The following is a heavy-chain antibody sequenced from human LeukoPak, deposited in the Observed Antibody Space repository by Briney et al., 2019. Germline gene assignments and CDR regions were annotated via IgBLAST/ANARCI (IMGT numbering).Heavy chain of an antibody. CDR3: ARQPPLRFNGAYYYYYGMDV. J-gene: IGHJ6*02. Sequence: SETLSLTCTVSGGSISSGGYYWGWIRQPPGKGLEWIGSIYYSGSTYYNPSLKSRVTISVDTSKNQFSLKLSSVTAADTAVYYCARQPPLRFNGAYYYYYGMDVWGQGTTVTVSS. D-gene: IGHD3-3*01. CDR1: GGSISSGGYY. V-gene: IGHV4-39*01. CDR2: IYYSGST.